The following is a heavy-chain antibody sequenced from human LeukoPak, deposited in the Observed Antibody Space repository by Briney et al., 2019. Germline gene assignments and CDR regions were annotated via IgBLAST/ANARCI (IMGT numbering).Heavy chain of an antibody. J-gene: IGHJ4*02. D-gene: IGHD3-10*01. CDR2: IRYDGSNK. CDR1: GFTFSSYG. CDR3: AKKEWFGELNFDY. Sequence: GGSLRLSCAASGFTFSSYGMHWVRQAPGKGLEWVAFIRYDGSNKYYADSVKGRFTISRDNSKNTLYLQMNSLRAEDTAVYYCAKKEWFGELNFDYWGQGTLVTVSS. V-gene: IGHV3-30*02.